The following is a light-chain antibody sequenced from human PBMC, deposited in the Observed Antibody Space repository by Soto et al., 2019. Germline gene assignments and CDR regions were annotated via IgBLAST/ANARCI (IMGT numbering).Light chain of an antibody. J-gene: IGKJ2*01. CDR1: QSVSSSY. CDR3: QQYGSLYT. Sequence: EIVLTQSPGTLSLSPGERATLSCRASQSVSSSYLAWYQQKPGQAPRLLIYVASSRATGIPDRVSGSGSGTDFTLTISRLEPEDFSVYYGQQYGSLYTFGQGTKLEIK. CDR2: VAS. V-gene: IGKV3-20*01.